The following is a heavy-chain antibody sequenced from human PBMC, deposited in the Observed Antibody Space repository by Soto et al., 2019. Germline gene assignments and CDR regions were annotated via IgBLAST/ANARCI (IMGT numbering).Heavy chain of an antibody. CDR3: ARHTLTTVTPGNY. CDR2: LHYSGST. D-gene: IGHD4-17*01. Sequence: SETLSLTCTVSGDSVSSRSYFWGWIRQPPGKGLEWIVSLHYSGSTYYNPSLKSRVTTSVDTSKNLFSLKLTSVIAADTAVYYCARHTLTTVTPGNYWGQGTLVTVSS. CDR1: GDSVSSRSYF. V-gene: IGHV4-39*01. J-gene: IGHJ4*02.